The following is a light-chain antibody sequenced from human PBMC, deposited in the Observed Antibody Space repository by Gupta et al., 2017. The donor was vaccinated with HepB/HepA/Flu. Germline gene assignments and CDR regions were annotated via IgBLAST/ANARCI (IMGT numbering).Light chain of an antibody. CDR2: DAS. CDR3: QQYNDWPWT. V-gene: IGKV3-15*01. Sequence: EIVMTQSPATLSVSPGEGATLSCRASQSVSSSLVWYQQKPGQAPRLLIYDASTRATGIPARFSDSGSGTEFTLTISSLQSEDFAVYYCQQYNDWPWTFGQGSKVEIK. J-gene: IGKJ1*01. CDR1: QSVSSS.